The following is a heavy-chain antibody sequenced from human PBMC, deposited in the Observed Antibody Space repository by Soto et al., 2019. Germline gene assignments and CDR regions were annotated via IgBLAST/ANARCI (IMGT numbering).Heavy chain of an antibody. CDR1: GYIFVNYG. V-gene: IGHV1-18*01. CDR3: VMVDNFVTPTPQDV. D-gene: IGHD3-16*02. Sequence: QVQLVQSGDEVKKPGASVKVSCKASGYIFVNYGIAWVRQAPRQGLEWMGWISPYTGNTHSASKVQGRLTMTTDTSTSTAYIDLGSLTSDHTAGYYFVMVDNFVTPTPQDVWGQGTTVTVSS. CDR2: ISPYTGNT. J-gene: IGHJ6*02.